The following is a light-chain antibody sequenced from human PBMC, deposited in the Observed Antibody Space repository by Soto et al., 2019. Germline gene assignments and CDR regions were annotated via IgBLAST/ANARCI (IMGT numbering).Light chain of an antibody. CDR3: QHLFDSPET. CDR2: AAS. Sequence: FQLAQTPSFLSPSIGESVTITCRASQVISTSLAWYQVKPGKAPKLLIYAASTLESGVPSRFSATVSGTEFSLTITSLQPEDFATYYCQHLFDSPETFGQGTRLEIK. V-gene: IGKV1-9*01. J-gene: IGKJ5*01. CDR1: QVISTS.